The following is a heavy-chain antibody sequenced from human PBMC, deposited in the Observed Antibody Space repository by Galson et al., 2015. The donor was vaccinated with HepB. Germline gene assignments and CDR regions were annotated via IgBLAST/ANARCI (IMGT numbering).Heavy chain of an antibody. CDR3: AREGGGYSYGYLGYYYYMDV. CDR1: GFTFSSYD. J-gene: IGHJ6*03. V-gene: IGHV3-13*01. D-gene: IGHD5-18*01. Sequence: SLRLSCAASGFTFSSYDMHWVRQATGKGLEWVSAIGTAGDTYYPGSVKGRFTISRENAKNSLYLQMNSLRAGDTAVYYCAREGGGYSYGYLGYYYYMDVWGKGTTVTVSS. CDR2: IGTAGDT.